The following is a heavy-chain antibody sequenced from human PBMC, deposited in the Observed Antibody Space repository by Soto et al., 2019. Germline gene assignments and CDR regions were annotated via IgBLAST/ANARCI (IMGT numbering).Heavy chain of an antibody. V-gene: IGHV1-69*01. CDR3: ARATVVPAANPYYYGMDV. CDR2: IIPIFGTA. D-gene: IGHD2-2*01. J-gene: IGHJ6*02. CDR1: GGTFSSYA. Sequence: QVQLVQSGAEVKKPGSSVKVSCKASGGTFSSYAISWVRQAPGQGLEWMGGIIPIFGTANYAQKFQGRVTITADESTSTAYMELSSLRSEDTAVYYCARATVVPAANPYYYGMDVWGQGTTVTVSS.